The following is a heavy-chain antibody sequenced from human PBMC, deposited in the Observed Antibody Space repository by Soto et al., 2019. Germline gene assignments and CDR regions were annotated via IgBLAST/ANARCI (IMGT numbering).Heavy chain of an antibody. Sequence: EVQLVESGGGLVPPGGSLRLSCAASGFTFSSYWMHWVRQAPGKGLVWVSRINSDGSSTNYADSVKGRFTISRDNAKYTLYLQMNSLRAEDTAVYYCARDQGYCSGGSCYVAGYWGQGTLVTVSS. V-gene: IGHV3-74*01. CDR1: GFTFSSYW. CDR2: INSDGSST. D-gene: IGHD2-15*01. CDR3: ARDQGYCSGGSCYVAGY. J-gene: IGHJ4*02.